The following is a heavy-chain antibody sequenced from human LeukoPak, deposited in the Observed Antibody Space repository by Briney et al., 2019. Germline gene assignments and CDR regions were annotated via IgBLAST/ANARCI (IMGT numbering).Heavy chain of an antibody. CDR1: GFSLSTSGVG. CDR2: IYWNDDK. Sequence: SGPTLVNPTQTLTLTCTFSGFSLSTSGVGVGWIRQPPGKALEWLALIYWNDDKRYSPSLKSRLTITKDTSKNQVVLTMTNMDPVDTATYYCAHVYSNPDQVGFFDYWGQGTLVTVSS. CDR3: AHVYSNPDQVGFFDY. V-gene: IGHV2-5*01. J-gene: IGHJ4*02. D-gene: IGHD6-13*01.